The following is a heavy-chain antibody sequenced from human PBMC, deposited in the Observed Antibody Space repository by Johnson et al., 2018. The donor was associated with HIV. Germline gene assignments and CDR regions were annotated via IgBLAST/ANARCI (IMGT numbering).Heavy chain of an antibody. D-gene: IGHD5-24*01. CDR1: GFTFSTYG. J-gene: IGHJ3*02. CDR2: ISYDGSNK. V-gene: IGHV3-30*18. Sequence: QVQLVESGGGLVQPGRSLRLSCAASGFTFSTYGMHWVRQAPGKGMEWVAVISYDGSNKYYADSVKGRFTISRDNSKNTLYLQMNSLRAEDTAVYYCAKDRGDGYTTAWAFDIWGQGTMVTVSS. CDR3: AKDRGDGYTTAWAFDI.